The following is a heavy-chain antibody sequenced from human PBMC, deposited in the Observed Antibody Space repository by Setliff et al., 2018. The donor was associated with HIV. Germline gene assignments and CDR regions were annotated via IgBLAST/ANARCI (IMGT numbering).Heavy chain of an antibody. CDR3: AKDHGGVDIVATIPHHFYYYGMDV. V-gene: IGHV4-61*10. CDR1: GDSVSSRNYY. Sequence: PSETLSLTCTVSGDSVSSRNYYWTWIRQPAGKGLEWIGRIYNSGNTNYNPSLKSRVTISLDTSKNQFSLKLSSVTAADTAVYYCAKDHGGVDIVATIPHHFYYYGMDVWGQGTTVTVSS. J-gene: IGHJ6*02. D-gene: IGHD5-12*01. CDR2: IYNSGNT.